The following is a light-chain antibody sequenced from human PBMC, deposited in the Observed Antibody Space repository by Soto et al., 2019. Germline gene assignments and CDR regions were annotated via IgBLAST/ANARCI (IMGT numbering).Light chain of an antibody. J-gene: IGKJ1*01. Sequence: EIVLTQSPGTLSLSPGERATLSCRASQSVSSSYLAWYQQKPGQAPRLLIHGASSRAPGIPDRFSGSGSGTDFTLTISRLEPEDFAVYYCQQYGSSPRTFGQGTKLKIK. CDR2: GAS. V-gene: IGKV3-20*01. CDR1: QSVSSSY. CDR3: QQYGSSPRT.